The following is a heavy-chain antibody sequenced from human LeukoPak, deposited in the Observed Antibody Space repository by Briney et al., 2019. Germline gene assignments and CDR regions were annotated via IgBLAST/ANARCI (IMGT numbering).Heavy chain of an antibody. D-gene: IGHD6-6*01. CDR1: GGSISSDDYY. CDR2: IYYSGIT. Sequence: SETLSLTCTVSGGSISSDDYYWSWIRQPPGKGPEWIGYIYYSGITYYNPSLKSRVTISVDMSKNQFSLKLSSVTAADTAVYYCAREGHSSSLDYWGQGTLVTVSS. V-gene: IGHV4-30-4*01. J-gene: IGHJ4*02. CDR3: AREGHSSSLDY.